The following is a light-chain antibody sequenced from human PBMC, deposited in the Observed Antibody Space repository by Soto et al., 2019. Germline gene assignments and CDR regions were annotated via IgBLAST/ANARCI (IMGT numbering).Light chain of an antibody. Sequence: QPVLTQSPSASASLGASVKLTCTLSSGNSSYAIAWHQQQPEKGPRYLMKLNSDGSHSKGDGIPDRFSGSSSGAERYLTISSLQSEDEADYYCQTWGTGVVFGGGTKLAVL. CDR1: SGNSSYA. CDR2: LNSDGSH. CDR3: QTWGTGVV. V-gene: IGLV4-69*02. J-gene: IGLJ2*01.